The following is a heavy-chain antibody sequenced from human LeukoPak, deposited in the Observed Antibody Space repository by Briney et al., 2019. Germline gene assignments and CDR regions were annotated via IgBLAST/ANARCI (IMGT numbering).Heavy chain of an antibody. V-gene: IGHV3-33*01. CDR3: ARDTTVVTRLYYGMDV. J-gene: IGHJ6*02. CDR1: GFTFSSYG. CDR2: IWYDGSNK. D-gene: IGHD4-23*01. Sequence: PGGSLRLSCAASGFTFSSYGMHWVRQAPGKGLEWVAVIWYDGSNKYYADSVKGRFTISRDNSKNTLYLQMNSLRAEDTAVYYCARDTTVVTRLYYGMDVWGQGTTVTVSS.